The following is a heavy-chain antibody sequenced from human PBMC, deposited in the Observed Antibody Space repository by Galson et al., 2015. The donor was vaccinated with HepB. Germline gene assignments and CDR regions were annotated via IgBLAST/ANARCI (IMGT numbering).Heavy chain of an antibody. CDR2: ISGSGGST. V-gene: IGHV3-23*01. J-gene: IGHJ6*02. CDR3: AKDLKWELVREYVLGYYGMDV. CDR1: GFMFSSYV. D-gene: IGHD1-26*01. Sequence: SLRLSCAASGFMFSSYVMSWVRQAPGKGLEWVSVISGSGGSTYYADSVKGRFTISRDNSKNTLYLQMNSLRAEDTAVYYCAKDLKWELVREYVLGYYGMDVWGQGTTVTVSS.